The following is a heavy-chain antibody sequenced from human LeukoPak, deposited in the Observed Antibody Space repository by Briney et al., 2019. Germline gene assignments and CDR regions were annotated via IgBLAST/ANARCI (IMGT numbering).Heavy chain of an antibody. CDR1: GFTFSSYR. CDR2: ISSSSRTI. D-gene: IGHD3-9*01. Sequence: GGSLRLSCAASGFTFSSYRMNWVRQAPGKGLEWVSYISSSSRTIYYADSVKGRFTISRDNAKNSLYLQMNSLRAEDTAVYYCARVEDYDILTGFDYWGQGTLVTVSS. V-gene: IGHV3-48*01. J-gene: IGHJ4*02. CDR3: ARVEDYDILTGFDY.